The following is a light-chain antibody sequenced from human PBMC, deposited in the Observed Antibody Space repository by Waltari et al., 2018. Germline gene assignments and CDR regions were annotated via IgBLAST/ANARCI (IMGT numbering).Light chain of an antibody. V-gene: IGKV3-11*01. Sequence: EIVLTQSPPHLSLSPGARATLSSRASKRVRSYLAWYQRKPGQAPRLPIYDASNMATGIPAMFSGSGSGTDFTLTISSLEPEDFAVYYCQQRSNWPLITFGQGTRLEIK. CDR2: DAS. CDR3: QQRSNWPLIT. J-gene: IGKJ5*01. CDR1: KRVRSY.